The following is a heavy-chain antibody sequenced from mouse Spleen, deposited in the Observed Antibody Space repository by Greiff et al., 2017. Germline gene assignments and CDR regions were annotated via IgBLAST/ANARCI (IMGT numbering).Heavy chain of an antibody. CDR2: IYPRSGNT. Sequence: VQVVESGAELARPGASVKLSCKASGYTFTSYGISWVKQRTGQGLEWIGEIYPRSGNTYYNEKFKGKATMTADKSSSTAYMELRSLTSEDSAVYFCARYYGNYVYFDVWGAGTTVTVSS. D-gene: IGHD2-1*01. CDR3: ARYYGNYVYFDV. J-gene: IGHJ1*01. V-gene: IGHV1-81*01. CDR1: GYTFTSYG.